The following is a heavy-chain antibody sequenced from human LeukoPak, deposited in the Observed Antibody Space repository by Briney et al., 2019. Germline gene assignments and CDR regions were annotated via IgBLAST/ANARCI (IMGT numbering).Heavy chain of an antibody. J-gene: IGHJ4*02. D-gene: IGHD1-26*01. Sequence: GASVKVSCKASGGTFSSYAISWVRQAPGQGLEWMGRIIPILGIANYAQKFQGRVTITADKSTSTAYMELSSLRSEDTAVYYCASPSSGDSGSYYWGQGTLVTVSS. CDR3: ASPSSGDSGSYY. CDR2: IIPILGIA. V-gene: IGHV1-69*04. CDR1: GGTFSSYA.